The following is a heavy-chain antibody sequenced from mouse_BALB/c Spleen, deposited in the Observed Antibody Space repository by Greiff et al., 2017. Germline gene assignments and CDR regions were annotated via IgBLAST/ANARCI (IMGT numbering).Heavy chain of an antibody. CDR3: ARSDYRYDGYAMDY. V-gene: IGHV14-3*02. J-gene: IGHJ4*01. D-gene: IGHD2-14*01. CDR2: IDPANGNT. CDR1: GFNIKDTY. Sequence: VQLQQSGAELVKPGASVKLSCTASGFNIKDTYMHWVKQRPEQGLEWIGRIDPANGNTKYDPKFQGKATITADTSSNTAYLQLSSLTSEDTAVYYCARSDYRYDGYAMDYWGQGTSVTVSS.